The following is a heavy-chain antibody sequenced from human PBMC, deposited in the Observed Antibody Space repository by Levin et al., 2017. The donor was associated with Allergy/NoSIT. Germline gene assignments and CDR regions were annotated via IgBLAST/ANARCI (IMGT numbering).Heavy chain of an antibody. CDR2: IKSKGSGETT. V-gene: IGHV3-15*01. D-gene: IGHD2-21*02. CDR1: GLIFRNAW. Sequence: LSLPCEASGLIFRNAWMSWVRQAPGKGLEWVGRIKSKGSGETTDYAAPVKGRFTISRDDSKNTVYLQMNSLITEDTAVYYCADLGWFDPWGQGTLVTVSS. J-gene: IGHJ5*02. CDR3: ADLGWFDP.